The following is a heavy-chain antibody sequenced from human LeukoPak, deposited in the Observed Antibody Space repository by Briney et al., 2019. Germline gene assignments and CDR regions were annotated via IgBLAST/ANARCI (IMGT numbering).Heavy chain of an antibody. CDR3: ARGGNSSSWYPLGY. CDR2: IWYDGSNK. CDR1: GFTFSGYG. Sequence: GGSLRLSCAASGFTFSGYGMHRVRQAPGKGLEWVAVIWYDGSNKYYADSVKGRFTISRDNSKNTLYLQMNSLRAEDTAVYYCARGGNSSSWYPLGYWGQGTLVTVSS. D-gene: IGHD6-13*01. J-gene: IGHJ4*02. V-gene: IGHV3-33*01.